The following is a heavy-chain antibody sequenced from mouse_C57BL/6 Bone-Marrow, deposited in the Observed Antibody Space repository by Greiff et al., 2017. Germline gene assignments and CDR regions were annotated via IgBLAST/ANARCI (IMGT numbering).Heavy chain of an antibody. V-gene: IGHV5-15*01. CDR1: GFTFSDYG. J-gene: IGHJ4*01. CDR3: ARRGQLRPLYYAMDY. Sequence: EVTVVESGGGLVQPGGSLKLSCAASGFTFSDYGMAWVRQAPRKGPEWVAFISNLAYSIYYADTVTGRFTISRENAKNTLYLEMSSLRSEDTAMYYCARRGQLRPLYYAMDYWGQGTSVTVSS. CDR2: ISNLAYSI. D-gene: IGHD3-2*02.